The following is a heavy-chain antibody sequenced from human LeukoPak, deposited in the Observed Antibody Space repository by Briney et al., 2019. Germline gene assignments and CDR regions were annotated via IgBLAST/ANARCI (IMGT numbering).Heavy chain of an antibody. V-gene: IGHV4-59*01. Sequence: SETLSLTCTVSGGSISSYYWSWIRQPPGKGLEWIGYIYYSGSTNYNPSLKSRVTMSVDTSRNQVSLKLSSVTAADTAVYYCARGRAQYDSTGYYFWGPGTLVTVPS. CDR2: IYYSGST. CDR1: GGSISSYY. J-gene: IGHJ4*02. CDR3: ARGRAQYDSTGYYF. D-gene: IGHD3-22*01.